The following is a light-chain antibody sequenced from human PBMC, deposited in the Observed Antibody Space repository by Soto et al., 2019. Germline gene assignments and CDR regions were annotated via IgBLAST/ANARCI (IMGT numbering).Light chain of an antibody. Sequence: DIQMTQSPSSLSASVGDRVTITCRASQSISSYLNWYQQKPGKAPKLLIYAASSLQSGVPSRFSGSGSGTDFTLTISSLQPEDFATYSCQQSYSTPWTLGQGTKVDTK. CDR3: QQSYSTPWT. J-gene: IGKJ1*01. CDR1: QSISSY. CDR2: AAS. V-gene: IGKV1-39*01.